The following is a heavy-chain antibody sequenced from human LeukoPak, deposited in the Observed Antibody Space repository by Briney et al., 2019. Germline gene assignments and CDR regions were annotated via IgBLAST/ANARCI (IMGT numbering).Heavy chain of an antibody. V-gene: IGHV3-23*01. D-gene: IGHD2-2*02. CDR2: FTGRPGRT. Sequence: GGSLRLSCETSGFTFTNYAMSWVRQAPGKGLEWLSAFTGRPGRTYYADSVRGRFTISRDTSKNTLFLEMSSLRVEDTAIYFCAKDHLLCTSTSCYIDYFDSWGQGTLATVSS. CDR3: AKDHLLCTSTSCYIDYFDS. CDR1: GFTFTNYA. J-gene: IGHJ4*02.